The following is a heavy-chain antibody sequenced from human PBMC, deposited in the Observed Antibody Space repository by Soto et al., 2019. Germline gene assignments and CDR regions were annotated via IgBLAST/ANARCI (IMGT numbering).Heavy chain of an antibody. CDR1: RFTFHTYS. CDR2: ITSSSSYK. V-gene: IGHV3-21*01. CDR3: ARQGGSGYDYYYGFDV. D-gene: IGHD3-10*01. Sequence: EVQLVESGGGLVKPGGSLRLSCAASRFTFHTYSMNWVRQAPGKGLEWVSSITSSSSYKYYADSVKGRFTISRDNAKNSLYLQMNSMRAEDKAVYYCARQGGSGYDYYYGFDVWGQGTTVTVSS. J-gene: IGHJ6*02.